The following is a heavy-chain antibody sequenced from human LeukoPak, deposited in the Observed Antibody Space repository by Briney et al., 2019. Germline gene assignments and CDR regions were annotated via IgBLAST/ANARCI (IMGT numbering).Heavy chain of an antibody. D-gene: IGHD3-22*01. CDR2: IYSGGST. V-gene: IGHV3-66*02. J-gene: IGHJ4*02. Sequence: GGSLRLSCAASGFTVSSNYMSWVRQAPGKGLEWVSVIYSGGSTYYADSVKGRFTISRDNSKNTLYLQMNSLRAEDTAVYYCARGARVSGYYYVDYFDYWGQGTLVTVSS. CDR1: GFTVSSNY. CDR3: ARGARVSGYYYVDYFDY.